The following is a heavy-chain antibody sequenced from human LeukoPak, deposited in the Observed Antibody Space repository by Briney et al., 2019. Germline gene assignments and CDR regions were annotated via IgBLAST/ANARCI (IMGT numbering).Heavy chain of an antibody. V-gene: IGHV4-34*08. Sequence: PGGSLRLSCAASGFTFTSYNINWLRQPPGKGLEWIGEINHSGSTNYNPSLKSRVTISVDTSKNQFSLKLSSVTAADTAVYYCANTDYGDYALMGWGQGTLVTVSS. CDR3: ANTDYGDYALMG. CDR1: GFTFTSYN. J-gene: IGHJ4*02. D-gene: IGHD4-17*01. CDR2: INHSGST.